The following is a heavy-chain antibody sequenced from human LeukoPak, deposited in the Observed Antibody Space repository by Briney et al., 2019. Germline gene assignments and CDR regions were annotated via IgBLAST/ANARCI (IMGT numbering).Heavy chain of an antibody. D-gene: IGHD4/OR15-4a*01. J-gene: IGHJ4*02. Sequence: GASVKVSCKASGYTFTSYDINWVRQATGQGLEWMGWMNPNSGNTGYAQKFQGRATMTRNTSISTAYMELSSLRSEDTAVYYCARALGRGDYRDYWGQGTLVTVSS. CDR3: ARALGRGDYRDY. CDR1: GYTFTSYD. CDR2: MNPNSGNT. V-gene: IGHV1-8*01.